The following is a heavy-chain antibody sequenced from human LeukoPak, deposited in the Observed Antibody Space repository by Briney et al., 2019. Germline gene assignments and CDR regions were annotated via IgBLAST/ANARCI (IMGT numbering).Heavy chain of an antibody. CDR3: SGYSYGYSMDY. Sequence: PGGSLRLSCAASGFTFSSYGMHWVRQAPGKGLEWVAVISYDGSNKYYADSVKGRFTISRDNSKNTLYLQMNSLRAEDTAVYYCSGYSYGYSMDYWGQGTLVTVSS. J-gene: IGHJ4*02. CDR2: ISYDGSNK. D-gene: IGHD5-18*01. V-gene: IGHV3-30*03. CDR1: GFTFSSYG.